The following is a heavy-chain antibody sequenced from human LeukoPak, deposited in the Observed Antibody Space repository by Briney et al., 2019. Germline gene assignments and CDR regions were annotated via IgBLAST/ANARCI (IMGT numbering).Heavy chain of an antibody. CDR2: ISSSGSTI. CDR1: GFTFSSYE. CDR3: ATKTYSPTYYAFDI. Sequence: GGSLRLSCAASGFTFSSYEMNWLRQAPGKGLEWVSYISSSGSTIYYADSVKGRFTISRDDAKNSLYLQMNSLRAEDTAVYYCATKTYSPTYYAFDIWGQGTMVTVSS. D-gene: IGHD2-15*01. J-gene: IGHJ3*02. V-gene: IGHV3-48*03.